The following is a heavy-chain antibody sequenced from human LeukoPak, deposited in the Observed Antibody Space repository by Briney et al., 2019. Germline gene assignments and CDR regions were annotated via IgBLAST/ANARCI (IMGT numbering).Heavy chain of an antibody. CDR2: IHYSGST. CDR3: ARGILGFGELSPFNY. V-gene: IGHV4-59*01. Sequence: SETLSLTCTVSGGSISSYYWNWIRQPPGKGLEWIGYIHYSGSTNYNPSLMNRVTTSVDTSKNQFSLKLNSVTAANTAVYYCARGILGFGELSPFNYWGQGTLVTVSS. J-gene: IGHJ4*02. D-gene: IGHD3-10*01. CDR1: GGSISSYY.